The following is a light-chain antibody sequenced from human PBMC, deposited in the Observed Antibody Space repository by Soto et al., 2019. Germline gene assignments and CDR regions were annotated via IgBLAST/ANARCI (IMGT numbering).Light chain of an antibody. CDR3: QQCGGSPLFS. V-gene: IGKV3-20*01. Sequence: EIVMTQSPATLSVSPGERATLSCRASQSVSSNLAWYQRKPGQAPRLLIHTTSTRATDIPDRFSGSGSGTDFTLTISRLEPEDFAVYYCQQCGGSPLFSFGPGTRVDI. CDR2: TTS. J-gene: IGKJ3*01. CDR1: QSVSSN.